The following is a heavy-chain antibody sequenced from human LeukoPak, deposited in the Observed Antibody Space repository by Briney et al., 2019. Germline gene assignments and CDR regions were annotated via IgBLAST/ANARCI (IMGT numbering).Heavy chain of an antibody. Sequence: PGGSLRLSCSASGFTFSSYVMSWVRQAPGKGLGWVSAISGSGGTTYYADSVRGRFTISRDNSKNTLYLQMNSLRAEDTAVYYCAKDRDPRLWYYYGMDVWGQGTTVTVSS. CDR1: GFTFSSYV. J-gene: IGHJ6*02. CDR3: AKDRDPRLWYYYGMDV. CDR2: ISGSGGTT. D-gene: IGHD2-21*01. V-gene: IGHV3-23*01.